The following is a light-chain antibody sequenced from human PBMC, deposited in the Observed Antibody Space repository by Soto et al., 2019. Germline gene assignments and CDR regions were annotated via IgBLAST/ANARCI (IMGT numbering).Light chain of an antibody. J-gene: IGKJ5*01. V-gene: IGKV1-39*01. CDR1: QSISRY. CDR3: QQSYSTLIT. CDR2: AAS. Sequence: DIQMTQSPSSLSASVGDRVTITCRARQSISRYLNFYHHKPWKAPKLLIYAASSLQSGGTSRISGSGSGTDFTLTISSLQPEDFATYYCQQSYSTLITFGQGTRLEIK.